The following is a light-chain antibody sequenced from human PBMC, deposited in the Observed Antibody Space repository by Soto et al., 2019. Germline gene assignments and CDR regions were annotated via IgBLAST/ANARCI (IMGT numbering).Light chain of an antibody. CDR2: TAS. Sequence: DIQMTQSPSSLSASVGDRVTITCRASQNIKKYLNWYQQKPGKAPNLLIFTASSLQVGLPSRFSGSGYGTDFTLTISSLQPEDSATYYCQQSFGTPLTFGGGAKL. CDR1: QNIKKY. CDR3: QQSFGTPLT. V-gene: IGKV1-39*01. J-gene: IGKJ4*01.